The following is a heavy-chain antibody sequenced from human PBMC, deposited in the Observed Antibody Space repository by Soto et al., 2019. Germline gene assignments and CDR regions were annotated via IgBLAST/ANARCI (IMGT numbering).Heavy chain of an antibody. CDR1: GGTFSSYT. V-gene: IGHV1-69*08. J-gene: IGHJ5*02. D-gene: IGHD3-10*01. CDR3: AREGDGWKGVKNWFDP. Sequence: QVQLVQSGAEVKKPGSSVKVSCKASGGTFSSYTISWVRQAPGQGLECMGRIIHILGIANYAQKFQGRVTITADKSTSTAYMELSSLRSEATAVYYCAREGDGWKGVKNWFDPWGQGTLVTVSS. CDR2: IIHILGIA.